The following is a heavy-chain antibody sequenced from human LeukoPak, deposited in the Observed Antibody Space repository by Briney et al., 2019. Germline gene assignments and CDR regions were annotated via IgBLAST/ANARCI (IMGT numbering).Heavy chain of an antibody. CDR3: TRDRITMIVVAADDAFDI. D-gene: IGHD3-22*01. V-gene: IGHV3-49*03. CDR1: GFTIGDYA. CDR2: IRSKAYGGTT. Sequence: GGSLRLSCTASGFTIGDYAMSWFRQAPGKGLEWVGFIRSKAYGGTTEYAASVKGRFTISRDDSKSIAYLQMNSLKTEDTAVYYCTRDRITMIVVAADDAFDIWGQGTMVTVSS. J-gene: IGHJ3*02.